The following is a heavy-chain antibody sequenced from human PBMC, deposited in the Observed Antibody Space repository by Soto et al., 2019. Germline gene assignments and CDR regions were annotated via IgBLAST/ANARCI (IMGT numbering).Heavy chain of an antibody. CDR2: ISYDGSNK. CDR3: ARDHRGWDAHY. D-gene: IGHD6-19*01. V-gene: IGHV3-30*03. CDR1: GFTFSSYG. J-gene: IGHJ4*02. Sequence: QVQLVESGGGVVQPGRSLRLSCAASGFTFSSYGMHWVRQAPGKGLEWVAVISYDGSNKYYADSVKGRFTISRDNSKNTLYLQMNSLRAEDTAVYYCARDHRGWDAHYLGQGTLVTVSS.